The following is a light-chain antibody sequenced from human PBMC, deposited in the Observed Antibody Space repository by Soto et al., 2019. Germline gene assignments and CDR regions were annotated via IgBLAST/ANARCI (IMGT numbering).Light chain of an antibody. CDR3: QQYGSSPPYT. Sequence: ELVLTQSPGTLSLSPGERATLSCRASQSVSSSYLAWYQQKPGQAPRLLIYGASIRATGIPDRFSGSGSGTDFTLTISRLEPEDWAVDYCQQYGSSPPYTFGQGTKLEIK. J-gene: IGKJ2*01. CDR1: QSVSSSY. CDR2: GAS. V-gene: IGKV3-20*01.